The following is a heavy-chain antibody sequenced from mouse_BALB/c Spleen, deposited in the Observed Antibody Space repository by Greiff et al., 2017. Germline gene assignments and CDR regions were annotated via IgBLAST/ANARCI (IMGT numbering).Heavy chain of an antibody. CDR1: GYSITSDYA. CDR2: ISYSGST. J-gene: IGHJ4*01. D-gene: IGHD2-14*01. CDR3: ARCGVRRDYYAMDY. V-gene: IGHV3-2*02. Sequence: EVQLVESGPGLVKPSQSLSLTCTVTGYSITSDYAWNWIRQFPGNKLEWMGYISYSGSTSYNPSLKSRISITRDTSKNQFFLQLNSVTTEDTATYYCARCGVRRDYYAMDYWGQGTSVTVSS.